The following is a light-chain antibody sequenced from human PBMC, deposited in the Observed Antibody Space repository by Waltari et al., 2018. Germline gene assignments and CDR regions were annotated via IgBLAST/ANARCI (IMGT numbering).Light chain of an antibody. V-gene: IGLV2-14*03. Sequence: QSALTQPVSVSGSPGQSITISCTGTNRAVGAYNRVSWFQHHPGRAPKLMIYDVSQRPSGVSNRFSGSKSGNTASLTISGLQAEDEADYSCFSYTNSGTFVFGSGTKVTVL. J-gene: IGLJ1*01. CDR1: NRAVGAYNR. CDR3: FSYTNSGTFV. CDR2: DVS.